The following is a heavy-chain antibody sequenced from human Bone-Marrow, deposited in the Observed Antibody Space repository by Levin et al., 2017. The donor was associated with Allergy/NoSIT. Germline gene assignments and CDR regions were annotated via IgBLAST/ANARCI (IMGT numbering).Heavy chain of an antibody. Sequence: SQTLSLTCTVSGDSVSSTFYYWGWIRQTPGKGLEWIGSVYYSGTTYYTPSLRSRVTISVDTSKNQFSLKMTSVTAADTAVYYCGRQRCTGNTCYETRGWFDPWGQGMLVTVSS. CDR1: GDSVSSTFYY. V-gene: IGHV4-39*01. D-gene: IGHD2-2*01. CDR3: GRQRCTGNTCYETRGWFDP. J-gene: IGHJ5*02. CDR2: VYYSGTT.